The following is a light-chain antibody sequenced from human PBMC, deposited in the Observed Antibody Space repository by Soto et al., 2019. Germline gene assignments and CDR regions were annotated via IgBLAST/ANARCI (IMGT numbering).Light chain of an antibody. CDR2: EDT. Sequence: QSALTQPASVFGSPGQSITISCTGTSSDVGNYNLVSWYQQHPGKAPKLIIYEDTKRPSGVSNRFSGSKSGNTASLTISGLQAEDEADYYCCSYADSGTYVFGTGTKVTVL. CDR1: SSDVGNYNL. J-gene: IGLJ1*01. CDR3: CSYADSGTYV. V-gene: IGLV2-23*01.